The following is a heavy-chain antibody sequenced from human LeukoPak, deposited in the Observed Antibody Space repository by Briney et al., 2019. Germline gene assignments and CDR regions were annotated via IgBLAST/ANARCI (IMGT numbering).Heavy chain of an antibody. CDR3: AIPTKRRSYPNYYFDY. CDR2: IKHSGST. Sequence: PETLSLTRAVYGGSFSGFYWRWISPPPGEWLGWVGEIKHSGSTNYYPSLKSRVTISVDTSKSHFSLKLSSVTAADKAVYYCAIPTKRRSYPNYYFDYWGQGTLVTVSS. V-gene: IGHV4-34*01. D-gene: IGHD3-16*02. CDR1: GGSFSGFY. J-gene: IGHJ4*02.